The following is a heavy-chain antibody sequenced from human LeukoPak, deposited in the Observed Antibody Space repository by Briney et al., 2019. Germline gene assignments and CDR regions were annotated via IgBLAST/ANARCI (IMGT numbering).Heavy chain of an antibody. V-gene: IGHV4-34*01. Sequence: SETLSLTCAVYGGSFSGYYWSWVRQPPGKGLEWIGEINHSGSTNYNPSLKSRVTISVDTSKNPFSLKLSSVTAADTAVYYCARDKRDYYDSSGYYRDAFDIWGQGTMVTVSS. D-gene: IGHD3-22*01. J-gene: IGHJ3*02. CDR2: INHSGST. CDR1: GGSFSGYY. CDR3: ARDKRDYYDSSGYYRDAFDI.